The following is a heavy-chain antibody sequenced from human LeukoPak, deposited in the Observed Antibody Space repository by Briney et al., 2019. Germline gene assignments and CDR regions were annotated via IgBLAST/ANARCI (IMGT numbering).Heavy chain of an antibody. D-gene: IGHD4-17*01. Sequence: SETLSLTCTVSGGSISSSSYYWGWIRQPPGKGLEWIGSIYYSGSSYYNPSLKSRVTISVDTSKNQFSLKLSSVTAADTAVYYCAGGGHDYGDFDYWGQGTLVTVSS. CDR3: AGGGHDYGDFDY. V-gene: IGHV4-39*07. CDR1: GGSISSSSYY. J-gene: IGHJ4*02. CDR2: IYYSGSS.